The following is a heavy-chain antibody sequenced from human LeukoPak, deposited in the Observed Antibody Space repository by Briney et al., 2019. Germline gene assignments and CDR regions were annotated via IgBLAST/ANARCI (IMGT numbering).Heavy chain of an antibody. Sequence: GGSLRLSCAASGFTFSSYWMHWVRQAPGKGLVWVSRFSSDGSSTNYADSVKGRFTISRDNAKSTLYLQMNSLRAEDTAVYYCARGATGYYFDYWGQGTLVTVSS. J-gene: IGHJ4*02. CDR3: ARGATGYYFDY. V-gene: IGHV3-74*01. D-gene: IGHD3-9*01. CDR1: GFTFSSYW. CDR2: FSSDGSST.